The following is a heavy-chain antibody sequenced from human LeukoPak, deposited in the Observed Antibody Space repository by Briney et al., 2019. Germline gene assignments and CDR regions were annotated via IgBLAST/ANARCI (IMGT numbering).Heavy chain of an antibody. Sequence: QPGGSLRLSCTASAFTFRSYWMTWVRQTPEKGLEWVANIRQDGGKKDYVASVKGRFTISRDNAKNSLYLQMNSLRAEDTAVYYCARYYYASAFDYWGQGTLVTVSS. D-gene: IGHD3-10*01. CDR3: ARYYYASAFDY. J-gene: IGHJ4*02. CDR2: IRQDGGKK. V-gene: IGHV3-7*01. CDR1: AFTFRSYW.